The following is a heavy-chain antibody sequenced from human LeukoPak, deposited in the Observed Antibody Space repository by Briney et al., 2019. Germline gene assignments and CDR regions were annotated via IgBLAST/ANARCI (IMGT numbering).Heavy chain of an antibody. CDR2: ISAYNGNT. V-gene: IGHV1-18*04. CDR1: GYTFTGYY. Sequence: GASVKVSCKASGYTFTGYYMHWVRQAPGQGLEWMGWISAYNGNTNYAQKLQGRVTMTTDTSTSTAYMELRSLRSDDTAVYYCARSRGVGWFGELLSNWANYYYYYMDVWGKGTTVTISS. J-gene: IGHJ6*03. CDR3: ARSRGVGWFGELLSNWANYYYYYMDV. D-gene: IGHD3-10*01.